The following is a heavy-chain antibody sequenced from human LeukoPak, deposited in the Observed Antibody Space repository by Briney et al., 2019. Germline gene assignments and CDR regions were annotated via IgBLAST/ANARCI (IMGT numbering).Heavy chain of an antibody. V-gene: IGHV4-59*12. D-gene: IGHD3-10*01. Sequence: NASETLSLTCSVSGGSMSPYYWNWIRQPPGKGLEWIGCIYDRGPAYYNPSLKSRFTISVDRPKNQFFLNVTSLTAADTAVYYCARSRQASGLFNSWGQGTLVVVSS. J-gene: IGHJ5*01. CDR1: GGSMSPYY. CDR3: ARSRQASGLFNS. CDR2: IYDRGPA.